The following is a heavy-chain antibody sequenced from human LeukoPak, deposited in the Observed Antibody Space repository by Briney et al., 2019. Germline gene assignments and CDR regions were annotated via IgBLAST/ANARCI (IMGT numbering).Heavy chain of an antibody. J-gene: IGHJ3*02. CDR1: GFTFDDYA. Sequence: GGSLRLSCAASGFTFDDYAMHWVRQAPGKGLEWVSGISWNSGSIGYADSVKGRFTISGVNAKNSLYLQMNSLRAEDTALYYCAKASSNYYGSGSYYNLRIWGNAFDIWGQGTMVTVSS. CDR3: AKASSNYYGSGSYYNLRIWGNAFDI. V-gene: IGHV3-9*01. CDR2: ISWNSGSI. D-gene: IGHD3-10*01.